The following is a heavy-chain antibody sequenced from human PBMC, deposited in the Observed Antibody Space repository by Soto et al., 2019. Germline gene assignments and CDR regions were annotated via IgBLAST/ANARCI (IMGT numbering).Heavy chain of an antibody. D-gene: IGHD1-26*01. J-gene: IGHJ4*02. CDR2: IVVDSNTA. Sequence: QVVLLQSGAEVKAPGSSVRVSCQVSGSTFNNFAFSWVRQAPGNGPEWMGGIVVDSNTAEYSQRFQDRVTITADTSSKPLYMELGSLTFEDTAVYYCARAIKRWEVNYYFDFWGQGTLVTVSS. CDR3: ARAIKRWEVNYYFDF. V-gene: IGHV1-69*06. CDR1: GSTFNNFA.